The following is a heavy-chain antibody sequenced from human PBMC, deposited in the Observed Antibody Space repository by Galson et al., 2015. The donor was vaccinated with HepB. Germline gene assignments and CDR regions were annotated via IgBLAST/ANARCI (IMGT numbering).Heavy chain of an antibody. CDR1: GFTLSSYS. V-gene: IGHV3-21*01. CDR2: ISSSSSYI. Sequence: SLRLSCAASGFTLSSYSMNWVRQAPGKGLEWVSSISSSSSYIYYADSVKGRFTISRDNAKNSLYLQMNSLRAEDTAVYYCARGVVVVAAIDYWGQGTLVTVSS. J-gene: IGHJ4*02. CDR3: ARGVVVVAAIDY. D-gene: IGHD2-15*01.